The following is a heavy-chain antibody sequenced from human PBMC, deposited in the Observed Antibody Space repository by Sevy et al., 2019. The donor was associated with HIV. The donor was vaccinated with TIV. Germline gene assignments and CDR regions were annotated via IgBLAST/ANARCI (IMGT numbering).Heavy chain of an antibody. CDR2: IRNRPNRYTT. V-gene: IGHV3-72*01. D-gene: IGHD2-21*01. CDR1: GFAFSDHY. CDR3: VRGPNCGVGGCQQISPYCLDV. J-gene: IGHJ6*03. Sequence: GESLKISCAASGFAFSDHYVDWVRQAPGKGLEWVGRIRNRPNRYTTEYAASVEGRFTISRDDSRHSLYLQTNSLKTEDSAVYYCVRGPNCGVGGCQQISPYCLDVWGIGATVTVSS.